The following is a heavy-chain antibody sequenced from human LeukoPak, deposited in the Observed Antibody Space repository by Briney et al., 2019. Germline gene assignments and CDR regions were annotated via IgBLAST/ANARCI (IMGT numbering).Heavy chain of an antibody. CDR2: ISSGTSYI. D-gene: IGHD3-10*01. J-gene: IGHJ5*02. CDR1: GFTFSSYA. V-gene: IGHV3-21*01. Sequence: GGSLRLSCAASGFTFSSYAMSWVRQAPGKGLEWVSSISSGTSYIYYADSVKGRFTSSRDNAKNSLYLQMNSLRAEDTAAYYCARAGNYYGRHTNWFDPWGQGTLVTVSS. CDR3: ARAGNYYGRHTNWFDP.